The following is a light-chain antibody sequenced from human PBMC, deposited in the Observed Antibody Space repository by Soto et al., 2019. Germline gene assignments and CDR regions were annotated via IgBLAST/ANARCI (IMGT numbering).Light chain of an antibody. CDR1: QNITNN. CDR2: HAS. CDR3: QQSYSTPRT. Sequence: DIQMTQSPSSLSASIGDRVTITCQASQNITNNLSWYQQKPGKAPNLLIYHASKLAKGVTSRFSGSGSGTDFTLTISYLQPEDFATYFCQQSYSTPRTFGQGTKVDIK. V-gene: IGKV1-39*01. J-gene: IGKJ1*01.